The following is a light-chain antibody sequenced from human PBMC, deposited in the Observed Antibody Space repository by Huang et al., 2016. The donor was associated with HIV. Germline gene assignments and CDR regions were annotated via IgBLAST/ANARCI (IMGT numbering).Light chain of an antibody. J-gene: IGKJ1*01. CDR2: LAS. CDR1: RGISNY. V-gene: IGKV1-17*03. Sequence: DIQMTQSPSAMSASVGDRVTITCRASRGISNYLAWFQQKPGKVPKRLIYLASNLQSGVPSRFSGSGSGTEFTLTISSLQPEDFATYYCLQHNDYPWTFGQGTKVEI. CDR3: LQHNDYPWT.